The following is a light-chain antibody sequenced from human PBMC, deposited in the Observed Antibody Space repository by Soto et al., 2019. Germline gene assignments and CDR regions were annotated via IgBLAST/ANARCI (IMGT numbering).Light chain of an antibody. CDR3: QQRLNWPPG. CDR2: DAS. J-gene: IGKJ1*01. V-gene: IGKV3-11*01. Sequence: IGWPQSPATLSLAPGESAPLTCRASQSVTNYIAWYQQRPGQAPRLLIYDASNRATGVPARFSGSRSGTDFTLTISDLEPADFGLYYCQQRLNWPPGFGQGTKVDIK. CDR1: QSVTNY.